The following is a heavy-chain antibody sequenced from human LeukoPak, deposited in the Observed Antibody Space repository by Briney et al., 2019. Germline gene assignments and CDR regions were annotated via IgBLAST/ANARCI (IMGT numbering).Heavy chain of an antibody. V-gene: IGHV1-18*01. Sequence: VASVKVSCKASGYTFTSYGISWVRQAPGQGLEWMGWISAYNANTNYAQKLQGRVTMTTDTSTSTAYMELRSLRSDDTAVYYCARARGYSFGDYYYYGMDVWGQGTTVTVSS. D-gene: IGHD5-18*01. CDR2: ISAYNANT. CDR3: ARARGYSFGDYYYYGMDV. J-gene: IGHJ6*02. CDR1: GYTFTSYG.